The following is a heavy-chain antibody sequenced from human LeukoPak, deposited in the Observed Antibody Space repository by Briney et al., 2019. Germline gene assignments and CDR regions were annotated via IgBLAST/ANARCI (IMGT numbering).Heavy chain of an antibody. CDR1: GFTFSSYD. D-gene: IGHD6-13*01. V-gene: IGHV3-13*01. Sequence: PGGSRRLSCAASGFTFSSYDMHWVRQATGKSLEWVSAIGTAGDTYYPGSVKGRFTISRENAKNSLYLQMNSLRAGDTAVYYCARGAAAGTEFDYWGQGTLVIVSS. J-gene: IGHJ4*02. CDR3: ARGAAAGTEFDY. CDR2: IGTAGDT.